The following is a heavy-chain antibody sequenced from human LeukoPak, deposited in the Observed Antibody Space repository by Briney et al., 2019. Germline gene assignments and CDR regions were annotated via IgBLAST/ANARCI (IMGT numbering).Heavy chain of an antibody. Sequence: GGSLRLSCSTSGFTFGDYAMTWVRQAPGKGLEWVGFIQARGYGGATKYAASVNGRFSISRDDSQSIANLQMNDLKTEDTAVYYCTRAPHPRCSSNGCYLDYWGQGTLATVSS. D-gene: IGHD2-2*01. V-gene: IGHV3-49*04. CDR1: GFTFGDYA. J-gene: IGHJ4*02. CDR2: IQARGYGGAT. CDR3: TRAPHPRCSSNGCYLDY.